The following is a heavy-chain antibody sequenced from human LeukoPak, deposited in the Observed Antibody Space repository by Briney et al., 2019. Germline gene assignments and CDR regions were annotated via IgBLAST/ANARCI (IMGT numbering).Heavy chain of an antibody. V-gene: IGHV1-46*01. D-gene: IGHD4-17*01. J-gene: IGHJ5*02. CDR1: GYTFTSYY. CDR3: ARDPSPTVTTFWFDP. Sequence: ASVKVSCKASGYTFTSYYMHWVRQAPGQGLEWMGIINPSGGSTSYAQKFQGRVTMTRDTSTSTVHMELSSLRSEDTAVYYCARDPSPTVTTFWFDPWGQGTLVTVSS. CDR2: INPSGGST.